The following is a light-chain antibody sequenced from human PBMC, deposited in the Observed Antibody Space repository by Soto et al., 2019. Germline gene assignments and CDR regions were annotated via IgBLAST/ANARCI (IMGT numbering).Light chain of an antibody. Sequence: QSALTQPASVSGSPGQSITISCTGTSSDVGGYNYVSWYQQYPGKAPKLMIYEVTNRPSGVSNRFSGSKSGNTASLTISGLQADDEADYYCSSYTRSITYVFGTGTKVTVL. CDR3: SSYTRSITYV. V-gene: IGLV2-14*01. CDR2: EVT. CDR1: SSDVGGYNY. J-gene: IGLJ1*01.